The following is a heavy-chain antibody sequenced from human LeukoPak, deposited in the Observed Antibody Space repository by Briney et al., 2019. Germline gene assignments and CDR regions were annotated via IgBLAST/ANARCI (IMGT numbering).Heavy chain of an antibody. Sequence: GGSLRLSCAAAGFTFTNYGMSWVRQTPGKGLEWVSRVSASGGRTYYADSVKGRFTISRDNAKNSLYLQMNSLRAEDTAVYYCAELGITMIGGVWGKGTTVTISS. V-gene: IGHV3-23*01. J-gene: IGHJ6*04. CDR2: VSASGGRT. CDR1: GFTFTNYG. CDR3: AELGITMIGGV. D-gene: IGHD3-10*02.